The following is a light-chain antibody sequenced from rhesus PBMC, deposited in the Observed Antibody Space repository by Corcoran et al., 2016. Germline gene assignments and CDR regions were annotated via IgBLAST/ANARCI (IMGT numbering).Light chain of an antibody. J-gene: IGKJ2*01. CDR1: QSISSW. CDR3: QQYSSSPYS. Sequence: DIQMTQSPSSLSASVGDTVTITCRASQSISSWLAWYQLKPGKAPKLLIYKASSLQSGVPSRFSGSGSRTYFTLTIGSLQSEDFATYYCQQYSSSPYSFGQGTKVEIK. CDR2: KAS. V-gene: IGKV1-22*01.